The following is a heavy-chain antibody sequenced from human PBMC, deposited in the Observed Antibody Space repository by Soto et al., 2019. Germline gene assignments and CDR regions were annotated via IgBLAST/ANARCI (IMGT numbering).Heavy chain of an antibody. D-gene: IGHD1-26*01. CDR3: ARALSGSYPNFDY. J-gene: IGHJ4*02. CDR1: GFIFRSYA. V-gene: IGHV3-30*09. CDR2: ITYDGING. Sequence: PGGSLRLSCLASGFIFRSYAMHWVRQAPGKGLEWVAVITYDGINGYYADSVRGRFAISRDNSKNTLYLQMNSLRPEDTAVYYCARALSGSYPNFDYWAREPWSPSPQ.